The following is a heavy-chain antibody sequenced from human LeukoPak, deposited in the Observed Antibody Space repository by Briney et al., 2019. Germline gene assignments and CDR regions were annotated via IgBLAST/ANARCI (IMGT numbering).Heavy chain of an antibody. Sequence: GASVKVSCKASGYTFTSYDINWMRQATGQGLEWMGWMNPNSGNTGYAQRFQGRVTMTRNTSISTAYMELSSLRSEDTAVYYCARGGWWKRRDGYSVDYWGQGTLVTVSS. CDR1: GYTFTSYD. J-gene: IGHJ4*02. CDR2: MNPNSGNT. CDR3: ARGGWWKRRDGYSVDY. D-gene: IGHD5-24*01. V-gene: IGHV1-8*01.